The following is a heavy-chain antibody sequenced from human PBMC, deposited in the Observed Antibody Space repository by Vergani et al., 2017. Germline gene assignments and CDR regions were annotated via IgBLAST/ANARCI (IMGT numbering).Heavy chain of an antibody. V-gene: IGHV7-4-1*02. J-gene: IGHJ6*01. CDR1: VYTFSHSP. CDR3: GGGRQGRRTEYLYGMDV. D-gene: IGHD2/OR15-2a*01. Sequence: QVQLLQSGSELKKPGASVRISCEASVYTFSHSPRIWVRHAPGQGLEFMGWINTNSGNPTYAPGFTGRFVVSLDTSVSTAYLQISGLKAEDSAVCYCGGGRQGRRTEYLYGMDVWGEGTKVTVCS. CDR2: INTNSGNP.